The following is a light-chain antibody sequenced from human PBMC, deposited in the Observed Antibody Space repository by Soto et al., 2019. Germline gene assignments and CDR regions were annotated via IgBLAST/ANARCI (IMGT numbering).Light chain of an antibody. J-gene: IGKJ2*01. CDR2: GAF. CDR1: QSVSSN. CDR3: HQYNKWPPAYT. V-gene: IGKV3D-15*01. Sequence: EIVMTQSPATLSVSPGERATLSCRASQSVSSNLAWYQQKPGQAPRLLIYGAFIRAPGISARFSGSGSGTEFTLTINSLQSEDFAVYYCHQYNKWPPAYTFGQGTRLEI.